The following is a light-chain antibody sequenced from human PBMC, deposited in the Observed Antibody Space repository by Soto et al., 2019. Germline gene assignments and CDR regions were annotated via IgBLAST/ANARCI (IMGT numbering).Light chain of an antibody. CDR2: GAS. CDR3: QQYGSSPMYT. Sequence: EIVLTQSPGTLSLSPGERATLSCRASQSVSSNDLTWYQQNPRQAPRLLIYGASSRATGIPDRFSGSGSGTDFALIISRLEPEDLAVYYCQQYGSSPMYTFGQGTKLEIK. CDR1: QSVSSND. J-gene: IGKJ2*01. V-gene: IGKV3-20*01.